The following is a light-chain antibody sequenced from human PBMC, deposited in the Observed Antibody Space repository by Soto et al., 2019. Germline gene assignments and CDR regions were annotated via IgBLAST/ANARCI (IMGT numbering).Light chain of an antibody. CDR1: QAIGNY. CDR2: AVS. J-gene: IGKJ4*01. V-gene: IGKV1-8*01. CDR3: QQCYAYPLT. Sequence: AIRMTQSPSSISASTGDRVTVTCRASQAIGNYLAWYQLKPGKAPRLLIYAVSTLQSGVPSRFSGSESETDFTLTINSLQSEDFATYSCQQCYAYPLTFGGGTKVEIK.